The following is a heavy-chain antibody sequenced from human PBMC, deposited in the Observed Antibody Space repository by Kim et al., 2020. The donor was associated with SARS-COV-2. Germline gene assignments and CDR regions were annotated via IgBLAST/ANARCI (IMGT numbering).Heavy chain of an antibody. CDR2: IYYSGST. V-gene: IGHV4-59*01. CDR3: ARAKGYYYYYGMDV. CDR1: GGSISSYY. J-gene: IGHJ6*02. Sequence: SETLSLTCTVSGGSISSYYWSWIRQPPGKGLEWIGYIYYSGSTNYNPSLKSRVTISVDTSKNQFSLKLSSVTAADTAVYYCARAKGYYYYYGMDVWGQGTTVTVSS.